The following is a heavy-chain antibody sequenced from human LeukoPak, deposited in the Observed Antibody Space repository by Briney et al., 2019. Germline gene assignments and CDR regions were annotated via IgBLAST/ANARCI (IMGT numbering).Heavy chain of an antibody. J-gene: IGHJ5*02. CDR3: ARAGYCSSTSCVTPAPFDP. V-gene: IGHV4-30-2*01. CDR1: GGSISSGGYS. Sequence: PSQSLSLTCAVSGGSISSGGYSWSWIRQPPGKGLEWIGYIYHSGSTYYNPSLKSRVTISVDRSKNQFSLKLSSVTAADTAVYYCARAGYCSSTSCVTPAPFDPWGQGTLVTVSS. D-gene: IGHD2-2*03. CDR2: IYHSGST.